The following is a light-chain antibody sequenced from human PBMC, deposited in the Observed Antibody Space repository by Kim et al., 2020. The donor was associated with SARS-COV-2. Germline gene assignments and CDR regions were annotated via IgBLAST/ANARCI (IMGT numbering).Light chain of an antibody. CDR2: DIN. CDR3: SSRDSSGNRVI. CDR1: SLRRDY. J-gene: IGLJ2*01. V-gene: IGLV3-19*01. Sequence: SSELTQDPVVSVALGQTVRITCQGDSLRRDYARWYQQKPGQAPILVIFDINKRPSGIPDRFSGSAPGDTVSLTITGAQAEDEADYYCSSRDSSGNRVIFGGGTQLTVL.